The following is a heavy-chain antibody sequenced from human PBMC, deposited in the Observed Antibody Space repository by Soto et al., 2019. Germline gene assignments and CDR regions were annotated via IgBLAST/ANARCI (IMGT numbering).Heavy chain of an antibody. V-gene: IGHV4-34*01. D-gene: IGHD3-16*02. CDR1: GGSFSGYY. CDR3: ARDFMITFGGVIATNSV. CDR2: INHSGST. J-gene: IGHJ4*02. Sequence: QVQLQQWGAGLLKPSETLSLTCAVYGGSFSGYYWSWIRQPPGKGLEWIGEINHSGSTNYNPSLKSRVTISVDTSKNQFSLKLSSVTAADTAVYYCARDFMITFGGVIATNSVWGPGTLVTVSS.